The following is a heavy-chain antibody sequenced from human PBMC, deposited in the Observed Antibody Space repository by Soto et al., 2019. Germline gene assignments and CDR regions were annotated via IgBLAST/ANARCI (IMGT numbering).Heavy chain of an antibody. CDR3: AREERDCSSTSCPDNNWFDP. J-gene: IGHJ5*02. D-gene: IGHD2-2*01. CDR2: INPNSGGT. CDR1: GYTFTGYY. Sequence: GASLKVSCKASGYTFTGYYMHWVRQAPGQGLEWMGWINPNSGGTNYAQKFQGWVTMTRDTSISTAYMELSRLRSDDTAVYYCAREERDCSSTSCPDNNWFDPWGQGTLVTVSS. V-gene: IGHV1-2*04.